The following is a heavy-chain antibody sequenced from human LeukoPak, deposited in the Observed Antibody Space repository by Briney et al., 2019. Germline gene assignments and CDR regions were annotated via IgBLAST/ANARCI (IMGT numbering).Heavy chain of an antibody. D-gene: IGHD3-10*01. CDR3: ARDLLGFGELLTPDY. V-gene: IGHV1-24*01. CDR1: GYTLTELS. Sequence: ASVKVSCKVSGYTLTELSMHWVRQAPGKGLEWMGGFDPEDGETIYAQKFQGRVTMTEDTSTDTAYMELSSLRSEDTAVYYCARDLLGFGELLTPDYWGQGTLVTVSS. CDR2: FDPEDGET. J-gene: IGHJ4*02.